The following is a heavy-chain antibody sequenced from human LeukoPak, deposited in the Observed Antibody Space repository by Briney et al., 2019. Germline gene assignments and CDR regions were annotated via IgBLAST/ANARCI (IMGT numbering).Heavy chain of an antibody. CDR2: ISSSSSYI. D-gene: IGHD5-18*01. V-gene: IGHV3-21*01. Sequence: PGGSLRLSFAASGFPFSSYSMNWVRPAPGKGLEWVSSISSSSSYIYYADSVKGRFTISRDNAKNSLYLQMNSLRAEDTAVYYCAREAMVNAFDIWGQGTMVTVSS. J-gene: IGHJ3*02. CDR3: AREAMVNAFDI. CDR1: GFPFSSYS.